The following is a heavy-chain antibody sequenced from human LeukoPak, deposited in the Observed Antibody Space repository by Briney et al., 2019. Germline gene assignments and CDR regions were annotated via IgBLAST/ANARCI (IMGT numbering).Heavy chain of an antibody. D-gene: IGHD5-18*01. Sequence: QAGGSLRLSCVASGFTVSSNCMTWVRQAPGKGLEWVSVIYSDGSTYYSDSVRGRFTISRDNSKNTLYLQMNSLRAEDTAVYYCAKIYTAMVSDDAFDIWGQGTMVTVSS. J-gene: IGHJ3*02. CDR3: AKIYTAMVSDDAFDI. CDR1: GFTVSSNC. CDR2: IYSDGST. V-gene: IGHV3-53*01.